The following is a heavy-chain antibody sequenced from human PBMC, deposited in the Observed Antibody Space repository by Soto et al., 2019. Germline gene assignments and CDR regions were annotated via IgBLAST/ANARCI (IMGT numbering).Heavy chain of an antibody. CDR1: GYTFTSYG. CDR2: INAYTGNT. V-gene: IGHV1-18*01. CDR3: ARVLPPFDP. J-gene: IGHJ5*02. Sequence: QVQLVQSGAEVKKPGASVKVSCKASGYTFTSYGISWVRQAPGQGLEWMGWINAYTGNTNYAQKLQGRVTMTTDTTTSTAYTELRGLRYDDTAVYYGARVLPPFDPWGQGTLVTVSS.